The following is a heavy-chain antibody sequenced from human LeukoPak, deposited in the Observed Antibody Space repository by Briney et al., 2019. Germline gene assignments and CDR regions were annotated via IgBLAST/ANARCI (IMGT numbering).Heavy chain of an antibody. V-gene: IGHV1-24*01. J-gene: IGHJ5*02. CDR3: ATLAGSVFWFDP. CDR2: FDPEDGET. D-gene: IGHD1-14*01. CDR1: GYTLTELS. Sequence: ASVKVSCKVSGYTLTELSMHWVRQAPGKRLEWMGGFDPEDGETIYAQKFQGRVTMTEDTSTDTAYMELSSLRSEDTAVYYCATLAGSVFWFDPWGQGTLVTVSS.